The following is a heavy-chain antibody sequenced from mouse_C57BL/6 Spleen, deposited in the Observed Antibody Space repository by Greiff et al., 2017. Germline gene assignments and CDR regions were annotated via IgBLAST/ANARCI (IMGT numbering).Heavy chain of an antibody. CDR1: GFTFSDYG. CDR3: ADDYDGGFAY. V-gene: IGHV5-17*01. D-gene: IGHD2-4*01. CDR2: LSSGSSTI. J-gene: IGHJ3*01. Sequence: EVKLMESGGGLVKPGGSLKLSCAASGFTFSDYGMHWVRQAPEKGLEWVAYLSSGSSTIYYADPVKGRFTISRDNAKNTLFLQMTSLRSEDTAMYYCADDYDGGFAYWGQGTLVTVSA.